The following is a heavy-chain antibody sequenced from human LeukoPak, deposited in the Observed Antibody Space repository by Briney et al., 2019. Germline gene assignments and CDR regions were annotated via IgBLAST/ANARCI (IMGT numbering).Heavy chain of an antibody. Sequence: GGSLRLSCAASGFTFDGYAMHWVRQAPGKGLEWVSGISWNSGSIGYADSVKGRFTISRDNAKNSLYLQMNSLRAEDTALYYCAKDKSDGDLLFDYWGQGTLVTVSS. J-gene: IGHJ4*02. CDR3: AKDKSDGDLLFDY. V-gene: IGHV3-9*01. D-gene: IGHD4-17*01. CDR2: ISWNSGSI. CDR1: GFTFDGYA.